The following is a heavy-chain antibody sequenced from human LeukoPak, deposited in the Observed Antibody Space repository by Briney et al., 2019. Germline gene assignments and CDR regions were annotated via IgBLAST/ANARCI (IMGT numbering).Heavy chain of an antibody. CDR1: GFTFSSYS. CDR3: ARSYSSCRV. Sequence: GGSLRLSCAASGFTFSSYSMNWVRQAPGKGLEWVSYISSSSSTIYYADSVKGRFTISRDNAKNSLYLQMNSLRAEDTAVYCCARSYSSCRVWGQGTMVIVSS. CDR2: ISSSSSTI. V-gene: IGHV3-48*04. D-gene: IGHD6-6*01. J-gene: IGHJ3*01.